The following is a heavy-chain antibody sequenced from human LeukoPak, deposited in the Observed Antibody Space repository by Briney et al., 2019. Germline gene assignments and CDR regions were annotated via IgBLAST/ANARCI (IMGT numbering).Heavy chain of an antibody. V-gene: IGHV3-23*01. D-gene: IGHD6-13*01. CDR3: AKGPGIAAAGPKYDP. J-gene: IGHJ5*02. Sequence: GGSLRLSCAASGFTFSSYAMSWVRQAPGKGLEWVSAISGSGGSTYYADSVKGRFTISRDNPKNTLYLQMNSLRAEDTAVYYCAKGPGIAAAGPKYDPWGQGTLVTVSS. CDR2: ISGSGGST. CDR1: GFTFSSYA.